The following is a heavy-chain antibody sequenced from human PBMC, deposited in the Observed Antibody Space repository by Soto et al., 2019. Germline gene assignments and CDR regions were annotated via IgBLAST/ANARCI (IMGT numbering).Heavy chain of an antibody. CDR3: ARLSPSRDSSGWTIYYYYGMDV. CDR1: GGSFSGYY. J-gene: IGHJ6*02. Sequence: SETLSLTCAVYGGSFSGYYWSWIRQPPGKGLEWIGEINHSGSTNYNPSLKSRVTISVDTSKNQFSLKLSSVTAADTAVYYCARLSPSRDSSGWTIYYYYGMDVWGQGTTVTVSS. D-gene: IGHD6-19*01. CDR2: INHSGST. V-gene: IGHV4-34*01.